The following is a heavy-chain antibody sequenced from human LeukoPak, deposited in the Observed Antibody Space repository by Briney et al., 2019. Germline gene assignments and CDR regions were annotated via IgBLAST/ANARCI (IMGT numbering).Heavy chain of an antibody. V-gene: IGHV3-30-3*01. Sequence: GGSLRLSCAASGFTFSSYAMHWVRQAPGKGLEWVAVISYDGSNKYYADSVKGRFTISRDNSKNTLYLQINSLRAEDTAVYYCASCITAAGTGSFDIWGQGTMVTVSS. D-gene: IGHD6-13*01. CDR1: GFTFSSYA. CDR2: ISYDGSNK. J-gene: IGHJ3*02. CDR3: ASCITAAGTGSFDI.